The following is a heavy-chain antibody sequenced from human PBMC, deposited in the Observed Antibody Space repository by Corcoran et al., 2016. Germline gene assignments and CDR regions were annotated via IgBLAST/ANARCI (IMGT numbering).Heavy chain of an antibody. Sequence: QLQLQESGPGLVKPSETLSLTCTVSGCSISSSSYYWGWIRQHPGKGREWIGSIYYSGSTYYNPSLKSRVTMTVDTSKNQFSLKLSSVTAADTAVYYCARTYNGWFDPWGQGTLVTVSS. V-gene: IGHV4-39*07. CDR2: IYYSGST. J-gene: IGHJ5*02. D-gene: IGHD3-10*01. CDR1: GCSISSSSYY. CDR3: ARTYNGWFDP.